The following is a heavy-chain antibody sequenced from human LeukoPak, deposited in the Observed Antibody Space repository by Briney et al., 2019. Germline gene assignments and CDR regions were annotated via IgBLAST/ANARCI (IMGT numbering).Heavy chain of an antibody. Sequence: TGGSLRLSCAASGFTFSNYNMNWVRQPPGKGLQWVSYISSSSNIIYYADSVKGRFTISRDNAKNSLFLQMNSLRAEDTAVYYCARDFAREFTIDYSGQGTLVPVSS. CDR3: ARDFAREFTIDY. V-gene: IGHV3-48*01. CDR2: ISSSSNII. J-gene: IGHJ4*02. D-gene: IGHD3-10*01. CDR1: GFTFSNYN.